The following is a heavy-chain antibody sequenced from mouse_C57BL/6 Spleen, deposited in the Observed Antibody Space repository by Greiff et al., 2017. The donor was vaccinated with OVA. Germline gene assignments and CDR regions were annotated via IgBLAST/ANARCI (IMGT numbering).Heavy chain of an antibody. CDR3: ARDRGSAY. J-gene: IGHJ3*01. Sequence: EVQRVESGGGLVKPGGSLKLSCAASGFTFSSYAMSWVRQTPEKRLEWVATISDGGSYTYYPDNVQGRFTISRDNAKNNLYLQMSHLKSEDTAMYYCARDRGSAYWGQGTLVTVSA. CDR2: ISDGGSYT. V-gene: IGHV5-4*01. D-gene: IGHD3-3*01. CDR1: GFTFSSYA.